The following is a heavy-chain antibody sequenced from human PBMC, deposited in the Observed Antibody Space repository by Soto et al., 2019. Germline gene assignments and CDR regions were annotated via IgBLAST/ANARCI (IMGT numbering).Heavy chain of an antibody. CDR3: ARCAEYWSSNSCFISPWSKYDYYGMDA. J-gene: IGHJ6*02. CDR1: GGSFSGYY. V-gene: IGHV4-34*01. D-gene: IGHD2-2*01. CDR2: INHSGST. Sequence: WETLSLTCAVYGGSFSGYYWSWIRQPPGKGLEWIGEINHSGSTNYNPSLKSRVTIPVDTYKNQFSLKLRTVTAADTAVYYSARCAEYWSSNSCFISPWSKYDYYGMDAWGQGTTVTVSS.